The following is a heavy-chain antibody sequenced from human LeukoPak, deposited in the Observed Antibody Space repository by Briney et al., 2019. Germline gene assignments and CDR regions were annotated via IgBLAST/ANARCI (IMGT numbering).Heavy chain of an antibody. Sequence: GGSLRLSCAASGFTFGDYWMSWVRQAPGKGLEWVANMNQDGSETYYVDSVKGRFTISRDSAKNSLYLQMNSLRDEDTAVYFCARDAPGSYYFYWGQGTLVTVSS. CDR1: GFTFGDYW. J-gene: IGHJ4*02. V-gene: IGHV3-7*03. CDR3: ARDAPGSYYFY. CDR2: MNQDGSET. D-gene: IGHD1-26*01.